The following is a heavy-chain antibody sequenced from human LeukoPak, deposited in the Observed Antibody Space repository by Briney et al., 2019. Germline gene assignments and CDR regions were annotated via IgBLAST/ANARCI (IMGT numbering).Heavy chain of an antibody. CDR1: GFTFSSYG. Sequence: GRSLRLSCAASGFTFSSYGMHWVRQAPGKGLEWVAVIWYDGSNKYYADSVKGRFTISRDNSKNTLYLQMNSLRAEDTAVYYCARDAALYSSGYYRHYWYFDLWGRGTLVTVSS. V-gene: IGHV3-33*01. CDR2: IWYDGSNK. J-gene: IGHJ2*01. CDR3: ARDAALYSSGYYRHYWYFDL. D-gene: IGHD3-22*01.